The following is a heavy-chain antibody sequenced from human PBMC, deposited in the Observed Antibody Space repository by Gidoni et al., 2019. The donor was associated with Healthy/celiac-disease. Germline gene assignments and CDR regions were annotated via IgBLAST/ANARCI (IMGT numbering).Heavy chain of an antibody. J-gene: IGHJ6*02. CDR1: GFTFSSYG. CDR3: ASLPVVANAGYGMDV. D-gene: IGHD5-12*01. Sequence: QVQLVESGGGVVQPGRSLRLSCAASGFTFSSYGMPWVRQAPGKGLEWVAVIWYDGSNKYYADSVKGRFTISRDNSKNTLYLQMNSLRAEDTAVYYCASLPVVANAGYGMDVWGQGTTVTVSS. V-gene: IGHV3-33*01. CDR2: IWYDGSNK.